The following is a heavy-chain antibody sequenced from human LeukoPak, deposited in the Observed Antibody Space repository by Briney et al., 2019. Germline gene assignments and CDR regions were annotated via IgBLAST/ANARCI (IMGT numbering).Heavy chain of an antibody. CDR2: ISYDGSNK. V-gene: IGHV3-30*18. CDR3: AKGNSGSYFLFDAFDI. D-gene: IGHD1-26*01. Sequence: GGSLRLSCAASGFTFSSYGMHWVRQAPGKGLEWVAVISYDGSNKYYADSVKGRFTISRDNSKNTLYLQMNSLGAEDTAVYYCAKGNSGSYFLFDAFDIWGQGTTVTVSS. CDR1: GFTFSSYG. J-gene: IGHJ3*02.